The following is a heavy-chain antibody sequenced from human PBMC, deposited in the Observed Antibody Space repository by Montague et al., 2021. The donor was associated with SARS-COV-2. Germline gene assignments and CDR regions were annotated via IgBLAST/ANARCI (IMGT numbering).Heavy chain of an antibody. V-gene: IGHV4-34*01. CDR2: ISYTGNT. CDR1: GGSFSGYF. CDR3: VRSHYSVSWCPD. Sequence: SETLSLTCAIYGGSFSGYFWSWIRQSPGKGLEWIGEISYTGNTRYNPSLQSRVSISGDSSENQFSLTLTSVTAADTAVYYCVRSHYSVSWCPDWSRGTLVTVSS. D-gene: IGHD5/OR15-5a*01. J-gene: IGHJ4*02.